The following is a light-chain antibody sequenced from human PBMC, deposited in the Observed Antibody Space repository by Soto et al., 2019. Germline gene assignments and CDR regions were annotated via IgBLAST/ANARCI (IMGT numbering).Light chain of an antibody. Sequence: QSVLTQPPSVSGAPGQRVTISCTGSRSNIGAGYDVHWYQQLPGTAPKLLIFGNNNRPSGVPDRFSGSKSGTSASLAITGLQAEDESDYYCQYYDSSLSGWVFGGGTKLTVL. J-gene: IGLJ3*02. V-gene: IGLV1-40*01. CDR2: GNN. CDR1: RSNIGAGYD. CDR3: QYYDSSLSGWV.